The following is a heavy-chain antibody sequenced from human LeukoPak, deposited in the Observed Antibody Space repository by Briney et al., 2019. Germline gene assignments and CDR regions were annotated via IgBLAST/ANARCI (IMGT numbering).Heavy chain of an antibody. CDR1: GYTFTNYA. CDR2: INPDNGDT. V-gene: IGHV1-3*01. J-gene: IGHJ4*02. D-gene: IGHD3-10*01. CDR3: ARGSITGWPSDY. Sequence: ASVKVSCTASGYTFTNYAIHWLRQAPGQRLEWLGWINPDNGDTKYSQRFQGRVTFTRDTSASTAYMELSSLTSDDTAVYYCARGSITGWPSDYWGQGTLVTVSS.